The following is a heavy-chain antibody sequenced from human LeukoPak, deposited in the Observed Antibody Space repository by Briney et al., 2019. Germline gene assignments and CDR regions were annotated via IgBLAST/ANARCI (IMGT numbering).Heavy chain of an antibody. CDR2: IKQDGSEK. CDR1: GFTFSSYW. D-gene: IGHD1/OR15-1a*01. J-gene: IGHJ4*02. V-gene: IGHV3-7*01. Sequence: GGSLRLSCAASGFTFSSYWMSWVRQAPGKGLEWVANIKQDGSEKYYVDSVKGRFTISRDNAKNSLHLQMDSLRTDDTAVYYCGREGSSRTIDYWGQGTLVRVSS. CDR3: GREGSSRTIDY.